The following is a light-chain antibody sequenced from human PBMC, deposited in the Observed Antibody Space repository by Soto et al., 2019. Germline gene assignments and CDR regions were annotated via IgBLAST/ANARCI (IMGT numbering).Light chain of an antibody. CDR3: QQYGSSGT. J-gene: IGKJ1*01. CDR1: QSVSNNY. CDR2: GAS. V-gene: IGKV3-20*01. Sequence: VMTQSPDTLSVSPGERAALSCRASQSVSNNYLAWYQQKPGQAPRLLIYGASNRATGIPDRFSGSGSGTDFTLTISRLEPEDFAVYYCQQYGSSGTFGQGTKVDIK.